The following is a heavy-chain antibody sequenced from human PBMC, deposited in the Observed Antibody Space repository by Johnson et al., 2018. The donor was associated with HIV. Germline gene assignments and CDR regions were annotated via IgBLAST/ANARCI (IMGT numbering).Heavy chain of an antibody. CDR3: ARDDTGYSSSFDAFDV. CDR2: ISYDGRDA. J-gene: IGHJ3*01. V-gene: IGHV3-30*19. Sequence: QVQLVESGGGVVQPGRSLRLSCVASGFIFRNYAIHWVRQAPGKGLEWVAVISYDGRDAYYADSVKGRFTISRDNSKNTLYLQMNSLRAEDTAVYYCARDDTGYSSSFDAFDVWGQGTMVTVSS. CDR1: GFIFRNYA. D-gene: IGHD6-13*01.